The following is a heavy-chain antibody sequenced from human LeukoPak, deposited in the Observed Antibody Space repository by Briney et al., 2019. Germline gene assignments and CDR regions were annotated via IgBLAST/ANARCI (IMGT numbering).Heavy chain of an antibody. J-gene: IGHJ4*02. D-gene: IGHD3-10*01. Sequence: PGGSLRLSCVASGFTFSNYWMHWVRQVPGKGLVWVSYIDSDGSDTTYADSVKGRFTISRDNTKNTLYLHMNSLRAEDTAVYYCARDGDYYGSDLDYWGQGTLVTVSS. CDR3: ARDGDYYGSDLDY. V-gene: IGHV3-74*01. CDR2: IDSDGSDT. CDR1: GFTFSNYW.